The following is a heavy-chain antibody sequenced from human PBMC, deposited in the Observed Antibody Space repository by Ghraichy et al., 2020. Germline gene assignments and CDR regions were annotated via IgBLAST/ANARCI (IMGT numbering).Heavy chain of an antibody. Sequence: SETLSLTWLLAPASLSSSRYSWGGIRQPPAKGLEWIGSIYYSGSTYYNPSLTSRVTISVDTSKNQFSLTLSSVTAADTAVYYCARLGIAGAGYYHYSIAV. J-gene: IGHJ6*03. CDR2: IYYSGST. D-gene: IGHD6-13*01. CDR1: PASLSSSRYS. CDR3: ARLGIAGAGYYHYSIAV. V-gene: IGHV4-39*01.